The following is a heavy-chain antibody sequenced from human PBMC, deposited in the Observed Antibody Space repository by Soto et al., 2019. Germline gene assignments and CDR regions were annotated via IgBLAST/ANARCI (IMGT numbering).Heavy chain of an antibody. V-gene: IGHV3-13*01. D-gene: IGHD5-12*01. J-gene: IGHJ5*02. CDR3: ARGYSGYDFRENWFDP. CDR2: IGTAGDT. CDR1: GFTFSSYD. Sequence: GGSLRLSCAASGFTFSSYDMHWVRQATGKGLEWVSAIGTAGDTYYPGSVKGRFTISRENAKNSLYLQMNSLRAGDTAVYYCARGYSGYDFRENWFDPWGQGTLVTVSS.